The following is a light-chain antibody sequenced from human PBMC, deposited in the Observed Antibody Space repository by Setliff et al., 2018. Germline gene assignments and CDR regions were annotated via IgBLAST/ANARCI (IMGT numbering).Light chain of an antibody. Sequence: QSALTQPASVSGSPGQSITISCIGSSRDVGSYDFVSWYQQHPGKAPKLIIYDVSNRPSGVSNRFSGSKAGNTASLTISGLQADDEADYYCSSYTSSSTYVFGTGTKV. V-gene: IGLV2-14*03. CDR1: SRDVGSYDF. J-gene: IGLJ1*01. CDR3: SSYTSSSTYV. CDR2: DVS.